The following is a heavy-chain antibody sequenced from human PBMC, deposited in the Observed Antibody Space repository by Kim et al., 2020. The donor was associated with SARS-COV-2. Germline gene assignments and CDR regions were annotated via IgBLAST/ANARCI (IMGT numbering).Heavy chain of an antibody. Sequence: GGSLRLSCAASGFTLDDYAMHWVRQASGKGLEWVSGISWNSGSIGYADSVKGRFTISRDNAKNSLYLQMNSLRAEDTALYYCAKAQLWFGELLNAFDIWGQGTMVTVSS. CDR2: ISWNSGSI. CDR3: AKAQLWFGELLNAFDI. D-gene: IGHD3-10*01. V-gene: IGHV3-9*01. CDR1: GFTLDDYA. J-gene: IGHJ3*02.